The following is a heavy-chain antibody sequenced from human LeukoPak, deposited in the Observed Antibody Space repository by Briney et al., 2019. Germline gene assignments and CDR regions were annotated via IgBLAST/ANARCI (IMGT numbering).Heavy chain of an antibody. CDR3: ARDVGSSWYGRDAFDI. V-gene: IGHV3-7*01. CDR2: MNQDGSEK. J-gene: IGHJ3*02. D-gene: IGHD6-13*01. CDR1: GFTFSSYW. Sequence: GGSLRLSCAASGFTFSSYWMSWVRQAPGKGLEWVANMNQDGSEKNYVDSVKGRFTISRDNAKNLLYLQMNSLRAEDTAIFYCARDVGSSWYGRDAFDIWGQGTMVTVSS.